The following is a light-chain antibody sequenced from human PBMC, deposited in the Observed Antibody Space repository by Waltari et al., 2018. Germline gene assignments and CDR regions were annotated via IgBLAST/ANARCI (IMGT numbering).Light chain of an antibody. J-gene: IGLJ3*02. CDR1: SRDVGGYHY. Sequence: QSALTQPPSASGSPGQSVTISCTGTSRDVGGYHYVSWYQQHPAKAPKRIIYQVNKRPSGVPDRFSASKSGSTASLTVSGLQAEDEADYYCSSYVGNNNVVFGGGTKLTVL. CDR3: SSYVGNNNVV. V-gene: IGLV2-8*01. CDR2: QVN.